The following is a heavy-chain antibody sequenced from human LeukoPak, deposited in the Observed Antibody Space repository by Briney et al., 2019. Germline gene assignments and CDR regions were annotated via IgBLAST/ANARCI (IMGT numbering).Heavy chain of an antibody. CDR1: GGSFSGYY. CDR3: ARGWHTVTIIRWFDP. V-gene: IGHV4-34*01. Sequence: ASETLSLTCAVYGGSFSGYYWSWIRQPPGKGLEWIGEINHSGSTNYNPSLKSRVTISVDTSKNQFSLKLSSVTAADTAVYYCARGWHTVTIIRWFDPWGQGTLVTVSS. D-gene: IGHD4-17*01. J-gene: IGHJ5*02. CDR2: INHSGST.